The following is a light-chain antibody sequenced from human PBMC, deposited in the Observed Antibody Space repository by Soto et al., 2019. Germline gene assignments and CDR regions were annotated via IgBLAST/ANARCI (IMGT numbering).Light chain of an antibody. Sequence: EIVLTQSPGTLSLSPGERATLSCRASQSVGSKLAWYRQAPGQAPRLLIYGASTRATDTPARFSGSGAGTDFTLTISNVEPVDFALYYCQQYGSSFAPFGQGTQVE. V-gene: IGKV3-20*01. CDR1: QSVGSK. CDR2: GAS. CDR3: QQYGSSFAP. J-gene: IGKJ1*01.